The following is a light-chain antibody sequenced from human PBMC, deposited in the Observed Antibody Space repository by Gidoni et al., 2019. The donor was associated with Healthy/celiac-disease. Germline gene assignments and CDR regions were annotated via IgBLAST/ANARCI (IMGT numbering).Light chain of an antibody. CDR2: WAS. Sequence: DIVMTQPPDSLAVSLGGRATINCKSSQSVLYSSNNKNYLAWYQQKPGQPPKLLIYWASTRESGVPDRFSGSGSGIDFTLTISSLQAEDVAVYYCQQYYSTPPFTFGPGTKVDIK. CDR1: QSVLYSSNNKNY. J-gene: IGKJ3*01. CDR3: QQYYSTPPFT. V-gene: IGKV4-1*01.